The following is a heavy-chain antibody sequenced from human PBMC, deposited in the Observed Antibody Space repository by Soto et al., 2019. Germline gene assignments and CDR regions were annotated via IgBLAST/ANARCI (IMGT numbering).Heavy chain of an antibody. Sequence: EVQLLESGGGSVQPGGSLRLSCAASGFTFSSYAMHWVRRPPAKGLEWVSSISGSGGTAYYADSVKGRFSISRDSLVNTLYLQMNGLRDEDTDVYYCAKGRGQNWNFDYWGQGTRVTVSP. D-gene: IGHD1-1*01. CDR3: AKGRGQNWNFDY. J-gene: IGHJ4*02. CDR1: GFTFSSYA. CDR2: ISGSGGTA. V-gene: IGHV3-23*01.